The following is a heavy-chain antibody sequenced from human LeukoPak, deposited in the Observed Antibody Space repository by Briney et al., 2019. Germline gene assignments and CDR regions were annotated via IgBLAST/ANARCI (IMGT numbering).Heavy chain of an antibody. CDR1: GFTFSSYS. Sequence: GGSLRLSCAASGFTFSSYSMNWVRQAPGKGLEWVSYISSSSSTIYYADSVKGRFTISRDNAKNSLYLQMNSLRADDTAVYYCARFSRAAMAPFDYWGQGTLVTVSS. CDR3: ARFSRAAMAPFDY. V-gene: IGHV3-48*04. D-gene: IGHD6-6*01. J-gene: IGHJ4*02. CDR2: ISSSSSTI.